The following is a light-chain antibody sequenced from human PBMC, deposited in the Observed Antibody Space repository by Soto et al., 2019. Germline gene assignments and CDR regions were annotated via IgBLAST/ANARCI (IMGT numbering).Light chain of an antibody. J-gene: IGKJ5*01. CDR3: QQYGSSPIT. Sequence: VVLAQSPATLSLSPGKRATLSCRASQSVSSNLAWYQQKPGQAPSLLIYATSSRATGIPDRFSGSGSGTDFSLTISRLEPEDFAVYYCQQYGSSPITFGQGTRLEIK. CDR2: ATS. CDR1: QSVSSN. V-gene: IGKV3-20*01.